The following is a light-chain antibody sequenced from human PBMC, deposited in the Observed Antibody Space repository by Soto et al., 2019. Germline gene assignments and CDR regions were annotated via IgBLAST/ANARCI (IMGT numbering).Light chain of an antibody. Sequence: QSVLTQPASVSGSPGQSTTISCTGTSSDVGRYMYVSWYQQHPGKAPKLIIYEVTDRPAGVSNRFSGSKSGNTASLIISGLQAEDEAYYYCSSYTYSSTVIFGGGTKVTVL. J-gene: IGLJ2*01. CDR3: SSYTYSSTVI. CDR2: EVT. V-gene: IGLV2-14*01. CDR1: SSDVGRYMY.